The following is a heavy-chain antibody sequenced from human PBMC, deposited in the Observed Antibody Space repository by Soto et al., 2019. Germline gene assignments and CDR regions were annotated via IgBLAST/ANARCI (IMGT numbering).Heavy chain of an antibody. V-gene: IGHV5-51*01. Sequence: GESLKISCKGSGYSFTSYWIGWVRQMPGKGLELMGIIYTGDSDTRYSPSFQGQVTISADKSISTAYLQWSSLKASDTAMYYCARRMGQWLVGGFGMDVWGQGTTVTVSS. CDR2: IYTGDSDT. D-gene: IGHD6-19*01. CDR1: GYSFTSYW. J-gene: IGHJ6*02. CDR3: ARRMGQWLVGGFGMDV.